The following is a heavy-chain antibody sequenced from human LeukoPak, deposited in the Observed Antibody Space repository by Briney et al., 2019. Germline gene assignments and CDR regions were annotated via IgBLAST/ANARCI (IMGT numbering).Heavy chain of an antibody. V-gene: IGHV3-23*01. J-gene: IGHJ4*02. CDR1: GFTFSTYD. CDR3: ARDRVARTPDY. D-gene: IGHD1/OR15-1a*01. Sequence: GGSLRLSCAASGFTFSTYDMSWVRQAPGKGLEWASAISVSGGGTYYADSVKGRFTISRDNSKNTLYLQMNSLRADDTAVYYCARDRVARTPDYWGQGTLATVSS. CDR2: ISVSGGGT.